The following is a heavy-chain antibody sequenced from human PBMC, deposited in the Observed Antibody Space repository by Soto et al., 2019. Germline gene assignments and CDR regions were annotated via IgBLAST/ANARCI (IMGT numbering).Heavy chain of an antibody. J-gene: IGHJ4*02. V-gene: IGHV1-24*01. CDR3: ARMRHYGSASFYSGGDS. CDR2: FDPEDGET. D-gene: IGHD3-10*01. Sequence: ASVKVSCKVSGYTLTELSMHWVRQAPGKGLEWMGGFDPEDGETIYAQKFQGRVTMTEDTSTDTAYMELSSLRSEDTAVYYCARMRHYGSASFYSGGDSWGQGTLVTVSS. CDR1: GYTLTELS.